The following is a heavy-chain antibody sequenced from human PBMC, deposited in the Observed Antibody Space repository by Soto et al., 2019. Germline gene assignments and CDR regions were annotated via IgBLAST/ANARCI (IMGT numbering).Heavy chain of an antibody. CDR3: ARDLLSGYCSSTSCYNGIDY. Sequence: GASVKVSCKASGYIFTDYYMHWVRQAPGQELGWMGRINPNGGSTSYAQKFQGRVTMTRDTSTSTVYMELSSLRSEDTAVYYCARDLLSGYCSSTSCYNGIDYWGQGTLVTVSS. D-gene: IGHD2-2*03. CDR2: INPNGGST. J-gene: IGHJ4*02. CDR1: GYIFTDYY. V-gene: IGHV1-46*01.